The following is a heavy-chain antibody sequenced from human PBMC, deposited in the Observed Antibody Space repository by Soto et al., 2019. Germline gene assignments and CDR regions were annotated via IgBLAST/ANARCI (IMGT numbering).Heavy chain of an antibody. Sequence: GGSLSLSCTTSGLAFSTYWMAWVRQAPGKGLEWVGNTKPDETETYYAGSVEGRFTISRDNAKSSLYLQMDSLRVEDTAVYYCATIGDVTFHYWGQGTPVTVSS. D-gene: IGHD4-4*01. V-gene: IGHV3-7*02. J-gene: IGHJ4*02. CDR3: ATIGDVTFHY. CDR1: GLAFSTYW. CDR2: TKPDETET.